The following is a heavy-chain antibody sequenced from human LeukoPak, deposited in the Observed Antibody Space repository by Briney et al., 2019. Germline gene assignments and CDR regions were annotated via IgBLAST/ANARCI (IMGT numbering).Heavy chain of an antibody. CDR1: GGSISSGDYY. CDR2: IYYSGST. Sequence: PSETLSLTCTVSGGSISSGDYYWRWSRQPPGKGLEWFGYIYYSGSTYYNPSLKSRVTISVDTSKNQFSLKLSSVTAADTAVYYCARVLRSYYYYYGMDVWGQGTTVTVSS. J-gene: IGHJ6*02. D-gene: IGHD3-3*01. V-gene: IGHV4-30-4*01. CDR3: ARVLRSYYYYYGMDV.